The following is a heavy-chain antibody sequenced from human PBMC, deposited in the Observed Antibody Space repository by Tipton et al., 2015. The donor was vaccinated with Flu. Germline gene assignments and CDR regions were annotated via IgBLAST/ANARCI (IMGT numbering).Heavy chain of an antibody. D-gene: IGHD2-2*01. CDR2: IWYDGSNK. J-gene: IGHJ4*02. CDR3: ARDNRKRNSSNFDY. V-gene: IGHV3-33*08. Sequence: SLRLSCAASGFTFSSYGMHWVRQAPGKGLEWVAVIWYDGSNKYYADSVKGRFTISRDNSKNTLYLQMNSLRAEDTAVYYCARDNRKRNSSNFDYWGQGTLVTVSS. CDR1: GFTFSSYG.